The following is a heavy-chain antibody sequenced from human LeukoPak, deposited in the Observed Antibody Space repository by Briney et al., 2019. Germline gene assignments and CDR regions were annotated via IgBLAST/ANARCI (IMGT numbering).Heavy chain of an antibody. D-gene: IGHD3-16*01. CDR1: GFTFSNYA. J-gene: IGHJ3*01. V-gene: IGHV3-23*01. Sequence: GWSLRLSCAASGFTFSNYAMSWVRQAPGKGLEWVSAVSGGADSTYYADSVKGRFTISRDNSRNTVSLQMSSLRAEDTAVYYCAKSSHYETSYPQDTDSFDVWGQGTMVTVS. CDR2: VSGGADST. CDR3: AKSSHYETSYPQDTDSFDV.